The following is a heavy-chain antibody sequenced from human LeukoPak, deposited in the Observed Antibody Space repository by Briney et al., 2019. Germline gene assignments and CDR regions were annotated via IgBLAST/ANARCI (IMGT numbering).Heavy chain of an antibody. CDR2: ISYDGSNK. CDR3: ARGGARSYGMDV. D-gene: IGHD1-26*01. Sequence: QPGRSLRLSCAASGFTFSSYAMHWVRQAPGKGLEWVAVISYDGSNKYYADSVKGRFTISRDNSKNTLYLQMNSLRAEDTAVYYCARGGARSYGMDVWGQGTTVTVSS. J-gene: IGHJ6*02. CDR1: GFTFSSYA. V-gene: IGHV3-30-3*01.